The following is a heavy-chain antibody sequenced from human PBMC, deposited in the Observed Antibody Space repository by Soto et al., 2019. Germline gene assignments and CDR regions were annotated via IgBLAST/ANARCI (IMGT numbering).Heavy chain of an antibody. CDR2: ISGSGGST. CDR3: ARDRDPRRNTDAFDI. J-gene: IGHJ3*02. Sequence: AGGSLRLSCAASGFTFSSYAMSWVRQAPGKGLEWVSAISGSGGSTYYADSVKGRFTISRDNSKNTLYLQMNSLRAEDTAVYYCARDRDPRRNTDAFDIWGQGTMVTVSS. D-gene: IGHD2-2*02. V-gene: IGHV3-23*01. CDR1: GFTFSSYA.